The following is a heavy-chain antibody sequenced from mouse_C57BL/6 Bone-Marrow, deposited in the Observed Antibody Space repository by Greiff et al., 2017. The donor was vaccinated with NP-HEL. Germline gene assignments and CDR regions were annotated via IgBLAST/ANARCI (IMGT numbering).Heavy chain of an antibody. J-gene: IGHJ1*03. Sequence: QVQLQQSGPELVKPGASVKISCKASGYSFTSYYIHWVKQRPGQGLEWIGWIYPGSGNTKYNEKFKGKATLTADTSSSTAYMQLSSLTSEDSAVYYCARETPYDYGWYFDVWGTGTTVTVSS. D-gene: IGHD2-4*01. CDR3: ARETPYDYGWYFDV. CDR2: IYPGSGNT. V-gene: IGHV1-66*01. CDR1: GYSFTSYY.